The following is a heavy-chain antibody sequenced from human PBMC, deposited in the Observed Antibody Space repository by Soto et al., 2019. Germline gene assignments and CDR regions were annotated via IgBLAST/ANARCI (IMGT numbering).Heavy chain of an antibody. Sequence: PGGSLRLSCAASGFTLGYDRMNWVRQAPGKGLEWVAVISYDGSNKYYADSVKGRFTISRDNSKNTLYLQMNSLRAEDTAVYYCAKDPTFDYIWVSYRTHYYYYYMDVWGKGTTVTVSS. J-gene: IGHJ6*03. CDR1: GFTLGYDR. CDR3: AKDPTFDYIWVSYRTHYYYYYMDV. D-gene: IGHD3-16*02. V-gene: IGHV3-30*18. CDR2: ISYDGSNK.